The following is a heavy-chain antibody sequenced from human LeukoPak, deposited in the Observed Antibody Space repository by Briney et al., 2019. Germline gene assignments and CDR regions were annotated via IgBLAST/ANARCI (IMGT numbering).Heavy chain of an antibody. V-gene: IGHV3-9*01. Sequence: PGRSLRLSCAASGFTFDDYAMHGVRQAPGKGLEWVSGISWNSGSIGYAASVKGRFTISREHAKNSLYLQMNRLRAEDTALYYCAKGRDKYQLLSKNWFDPWGQGTLVTVSS. CDR3: AKGRDKYQLLSKNWFDP. D-gene: IGHD2-2*01. CDR2: ISWNSGSI. CDR1: GFTFDDYA. J-gene: IGHJ5*02.